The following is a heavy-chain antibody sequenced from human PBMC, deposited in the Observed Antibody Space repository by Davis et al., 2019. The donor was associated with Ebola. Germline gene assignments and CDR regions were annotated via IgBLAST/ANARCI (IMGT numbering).Heavy chain of an antibody. D-gene: IGHD4-23*01. V-gene: IGHV5-51*01. J-gene: IGHJ4*02. CDR2: IYPGDSDT. CDR3: ARFAYYGGNSFHFDY. CDR1: GYSFTSYW. Sequence: GESLKISCKGSGYSFTSYWIAWVRQLPGQGLEWMGIIYPGDSDTRYSPSFQGQVTISADKSISTAYLQWSSLKASDTAMYYCARFAYYGGNSFHFDYWGQGTLVTVSS.